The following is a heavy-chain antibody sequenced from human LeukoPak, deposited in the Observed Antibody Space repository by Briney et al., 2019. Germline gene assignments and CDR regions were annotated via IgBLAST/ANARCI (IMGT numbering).Heavy chain of an antibody. J-gene: IGHJ4*02. CDR2: ISYDGSNK. Sequence: WGSLRLSCAASGFTFSSYGMRWVRQAPGKGLEWVAVISYDGSNKYYADSVKGRFTISRDNSKNTLYLQMNSLRAEDTAVYYCAKDKRVEDSSSFDYWGQGTLVTVSS. CDR3: AKDKRVEDSSSFDY. CDR1: GFTFSSYG. V-gene: IGHV3-30*18. D-gene: IGHD6-6*01.